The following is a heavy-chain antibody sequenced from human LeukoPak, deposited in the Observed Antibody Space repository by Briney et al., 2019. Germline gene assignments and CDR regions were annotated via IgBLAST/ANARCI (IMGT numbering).Heavy chain of an antibody. V-gene: IGHV1-69*04. CDR3: AREGRWELIGY. D-gene: IGHD1-26*01. CDR1: GGTFSSYT. Sequence: SVKVSCKASGGTFSSYTISWVRQAPGQGLEWMGRIIPILGIANYAQKFQGRVTITANKPTRTAYTEQSSLRSEDTAVYYCAREGRWELIGYWGQGTLVTVSS. J-gene: IGHJ4*02. CDR2: IIPILGIA.